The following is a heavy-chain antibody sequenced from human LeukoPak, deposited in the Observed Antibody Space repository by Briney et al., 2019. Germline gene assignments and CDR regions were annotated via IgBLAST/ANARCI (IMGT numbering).Heavy chain of an antibody. D-gene: IGHD6-19*01. CDR3: ARGGRERYSSGWTDAFDI. V-gene: IGHV1-2*02. Sequence: ASVKVSCKASGYTFTGYYMHWVRQAPGRGLEWMGWINPNSGGTNYAQKFQGRVTMTRDTSISTAYMELSRLRSDDTAVYYCARGGRERYSSGWTDAFDIWGQGTMVTVSS. CDR2: INPNSGGT. J-gene: IGHJ3*02. CDR1: GYTFTGYY.